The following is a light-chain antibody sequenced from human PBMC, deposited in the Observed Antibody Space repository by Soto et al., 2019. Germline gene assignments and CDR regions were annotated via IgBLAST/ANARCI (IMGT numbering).Light chain of an antibody. CDR1: QSVSSY. Sequence: EIVLTQSPATLSMSPGERATLSCRASQSVSSYLAWYQQKPGQAPRLLIYDASNRATGIPARFGGSGSGTDSNLTISGLEPEDFAVYYCQQRSNWPLTFGGGTKVEIK. CDR3: QQRSNWPLT. J-gene: IGKJ4*01. V-gene: IGKV3-11*01. CDR2: DAS.